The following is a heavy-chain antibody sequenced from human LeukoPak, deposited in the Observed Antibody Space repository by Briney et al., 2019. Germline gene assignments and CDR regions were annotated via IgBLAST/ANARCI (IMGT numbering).Heavy chain of an antibody. CDR1: GGSISSYY. Sequence: SETLSLTCTVSGGSISSYYWSWIRQPPGKGLEWIGYIYYSGSTNYNPSLKSRVTISVDTSKNQFSLKLSSVTAADTAVYYCARDRKSGGYYDSSGYHYYYYMDVWGKGTTVTVSS. D-gene: IGHD3-22*01. CDR2: IYYSGST. J-gene: IGHJ6*03. CDR3: ARDRKSGGYYDSSGYHYYYYMDV. V-gene: IGHV4-59*12.